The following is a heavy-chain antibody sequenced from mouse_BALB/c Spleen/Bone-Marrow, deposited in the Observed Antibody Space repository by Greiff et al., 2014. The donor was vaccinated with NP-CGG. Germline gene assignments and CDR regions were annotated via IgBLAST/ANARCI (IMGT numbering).Heavy chain of an antibody. D-gene: IGHD2-4*01. CDR1: GFNIKDTY. J-gene: IGHJ4*01. Sequence: VQLQQPGAELVKPGASVKLSCTASGFNIKDTYMHWVKQRPEQGLEWIGRIDPANGNTKYDPKFQGKATITADTSSNTAYLQLSSLTSEDTAVYYCAKYGGLRDAMDYWGQGTSVTVSS. V-gene: IGHV14-3*02. CDR2: IDPANGNT. CDR3: AKYGGLRDAMDY.